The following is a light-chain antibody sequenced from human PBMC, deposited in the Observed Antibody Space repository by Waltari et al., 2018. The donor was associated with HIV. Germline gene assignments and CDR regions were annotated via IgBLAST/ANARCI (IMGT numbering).Light chain of an antibody. CDR1: QSVSTY. V-gene: IGKV3-11*01. CDR3: QQHSNWPLST. CDR2: DAS. Sequence: EIVLTQSPATLSLSPGERATLSCRASQSVSTYLAWYQQKPGQAPRLLIYDASSRATGIPARFSGSGSGTDFTLTVSSLEPEDFAVYYCQQHSNWPLSTFGPGTKVDVK. J-gene: IGKJ3*01.